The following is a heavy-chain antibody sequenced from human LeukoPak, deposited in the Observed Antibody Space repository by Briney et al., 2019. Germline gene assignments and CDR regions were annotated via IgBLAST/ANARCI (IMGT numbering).Heavy chain of an antibody. J-gene: IGHJ4*02. CDR2: INPNSGGT. V-gene: IGHV1-2*02. CDR3: ARDRRYYDSSGYYDY. D-gene: IGHD3-22*01. CDR1: GYTFTGYY. Sequence: ASVKVSCKASGYTFTGYYMHWVRQAPGQGLEWMGWINPNSGGTNYAQKFQGRVTMTRDTSISTAYMELSRLRSEDTAVYYCARDRRYYDSSGYYDYWGQGTLVTVSS.